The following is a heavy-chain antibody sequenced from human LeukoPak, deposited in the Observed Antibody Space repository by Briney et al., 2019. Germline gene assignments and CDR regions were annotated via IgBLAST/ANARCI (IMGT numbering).Heavy chain of an antibody. CDR2: IYYSGST. D-gene: IGHD1-26*01. CDR1: GGSISSGDYY. CDR3: ARERDRYSGSYSFDY. Sequence: PSETLSLTCTVSGGSISSGDYYWSWICQPPGKGLEWIGYIYYSGSTYYNPSLKSRVTISVDTSKNQFSLKLSSVTAADTAVYYCARERDRYSGSYSFDYWGQGTLVTVSS. V-gene: IGHV4-30-4*08. J-gene: IGHJ4*02.